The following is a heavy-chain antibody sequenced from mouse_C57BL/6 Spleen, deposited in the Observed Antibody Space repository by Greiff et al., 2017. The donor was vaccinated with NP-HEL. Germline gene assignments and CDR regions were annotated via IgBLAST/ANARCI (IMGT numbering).Heavy chain of an antibody. V-gene: IGHV1-64*01. Sequence: QVQLQQPGAELVKPGASVKLSCKASGYTFTSYWMHWVKQRPGQGLEWIGMIHPNSGSTNYNEKFKSKATLTVDKSSSTAYMQLSSLTSEDSAVYYCARDYYGSSIRRVDYWGQGTSVTVSS. CDR1: GYTFTSYW. CDR3: ARDYYGSSIRRVDY. J-gene: IGHJ4*01. D-gene: IGHD1-1*01. CDR2: IHPNSGST.